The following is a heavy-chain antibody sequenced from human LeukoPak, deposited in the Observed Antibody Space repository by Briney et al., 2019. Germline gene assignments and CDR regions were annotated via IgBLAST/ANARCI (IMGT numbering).Heavy chain of an antibody. CDR3: CSNWFDP. CDR2: IKSKNDGWQI. Sequence: GGSLSLSCGGSGVTFNNAWMNWVRQAPWKGLEWVGRIKSKNDGWQIKYAAPVKDRYTISRDDSKDTLYLHLNSLKTEDPAMYYCCSNWFDPWGQGTLVTVSS. J-gene: IGHJ5*02. V-gene: IGHV3-15*01. D-gene: IGHD3-10*02. CDR1: GVTFNNAW.